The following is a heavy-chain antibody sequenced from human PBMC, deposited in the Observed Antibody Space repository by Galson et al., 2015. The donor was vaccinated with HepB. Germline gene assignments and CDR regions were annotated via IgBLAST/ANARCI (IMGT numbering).Heavy chain of an antibody. Sequence: SLRLSCAASGFTFRHYTMTWFRQAPGKGLEWVGFIRSKDYGVTTEHAASVKGRFTISRDDSKSIAYLQMNSLKTEDTGVYYCTRCYGDYDYYYGMDVWGQGTSVTVSS. CDR3: TRCYGDYDYYYGMDV. CDR1: GFTFRHYT. D-gene: IGHD4-17*01. J-gene: IGHJ6*02. CDR2: IRSKDYGVTT. V-gene: IGHV3-49*03.